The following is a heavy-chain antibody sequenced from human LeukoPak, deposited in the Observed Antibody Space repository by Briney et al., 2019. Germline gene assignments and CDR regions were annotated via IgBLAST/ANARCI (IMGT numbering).Heavy chain of an antibody. CDR2: IGWNGGCM. Sequence: PGGSLRLSCAASGFTFGDYAMHWVRQAPGRGLEWVLGIGWNGGCMVYADSVKSRFTISRDNAKNSLYLQMNSLRAEDTALYYCAKDRDWGLSLGLDNWGQGTLVTVSS. CDR3: AKDRDWGLSLGLDN. V-gene: IGHV3-9*01. D-gene: IGHD7-27*01. J-gene: IGHJ4*02. CDR1: GFTFGDYA.